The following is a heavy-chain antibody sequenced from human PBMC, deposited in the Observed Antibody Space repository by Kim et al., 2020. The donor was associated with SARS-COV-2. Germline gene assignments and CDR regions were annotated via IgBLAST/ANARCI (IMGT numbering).Heavy chain of an antibody. D-gene: IGHD2-21*01. CDR2: ISTNSGDT. CDR1: GHRFTSKG. V-gene: IGHV1-18*01. J-gene: IGHJ4*02. CDR3: ARDVWHGFDS. Sequence: ASVKVSCKASGHRFTSKGISWVRQAPGQGLEWMGWISTNSGDTNYAQKLQGRVTMTTDTSTSTAYMELRSLRSDDTATYYCARDVWHGFDSWGQGTLVSVSS.